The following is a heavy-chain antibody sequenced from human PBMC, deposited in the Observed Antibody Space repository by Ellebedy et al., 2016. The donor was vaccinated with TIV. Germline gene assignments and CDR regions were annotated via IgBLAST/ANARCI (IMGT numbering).Heavy chain of an antibody. CDR3: ARYCSGGSCYPGVDY. D-gene: IGHD2-15*01. CDR2: IYPGDSDT. Sequence: GESLKISXKGSGYSFTSYWIGWVRQMPGKGLEWMGIIYPGDSDTRYSPSFQGQVTISADKSISTAYLQWSSLKASDTAMYYCARYCSGGSCYPGVDYWGQGTLVTVSS. J-gene: IGHJ4*02. CDR1: GYSFTSYW. V-gene: IGHV5-51*01.